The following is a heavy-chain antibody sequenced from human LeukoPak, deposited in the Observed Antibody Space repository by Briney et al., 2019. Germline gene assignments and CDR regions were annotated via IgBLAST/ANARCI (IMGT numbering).Heavy chain of an antibody. CDR2: MNPNSGNT. J-gene: IGHJ6*02. D-gene: IGHD3-22*01. CDR3: ARGGSYYYDSSGYYYPGYYYYGMDV. Sequence: ASVKVSCKASGYTFTSYDINWVRQATGQGLERMGWMNPNSGNTGYAQKFQGRVTMTRNTSISTAYMELSSLRSEDTAVYYCARGGSYYYDSSGYYYPGYYYYGMDVWGQGTTVTVSS. V-gene: IGHV1-8*01. CDR1: GYTFTSYD.